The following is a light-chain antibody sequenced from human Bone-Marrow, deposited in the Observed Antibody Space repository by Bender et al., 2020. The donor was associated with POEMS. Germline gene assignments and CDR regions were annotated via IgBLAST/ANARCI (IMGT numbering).Light chain of an antibody. CDR1: SSDIGAFNY. CDR3: CSFAGRFYV. J-gene: IGLJ1*01. CDR2: EVH. Sequence: QSALTQPPSASGSPGQSVTISCTGTSSDIGAFNYVSWFQQLPGTAPKLMIYEVHNRPSGVPDRFSGSKSGNTASLTISALRAEDETDYYCCSFAGRFYVFGTGTTVTVL. V-gene: IGLV2-8*01.